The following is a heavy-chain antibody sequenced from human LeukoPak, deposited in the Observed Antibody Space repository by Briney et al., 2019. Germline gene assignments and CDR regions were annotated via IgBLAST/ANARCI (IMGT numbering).Heavy chain of an antibody. CDR2: INHSGST. D-gene: IGHD3-3*01. J-gene: IGHJ5*02. CDR1: GGSFSGYY. CDR3: ARRSITIFGVVTMSNWFDP. V-gene: IGHV4-34*01. Sequence: PSETLSLTCAVYGGSFSGYYWSWIRQPPGKGLEWIGEINHSGSTNYNPSLKSRVTISVDTSKNQFSLKLSSVTAADTAVYYCARRSITIFGVVTMSNWFDPWGQGTLVTVSS.